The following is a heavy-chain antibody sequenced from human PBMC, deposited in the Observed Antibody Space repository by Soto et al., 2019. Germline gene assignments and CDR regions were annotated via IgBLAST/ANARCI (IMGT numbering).Heavy chain of an antibody. Sequence: PGGSLRLSCAASGFTFSSYAMSWVRQAPGKGLEWVSAISGSGGSTYYADSVKGRFTISRDNSKNTLYLQMNSLRVEDTAVYYCAKDGLSSGHHFDYWGQGTLVTVSS. CDR3: AKDGLSSGHHFDY. V-gene: IGHV3-23*01. D-gene: IGHD6-19*01. CDR1: GFTFSSYA. CDR2: ISGSGGST. J-gene: IGHJ4*02.